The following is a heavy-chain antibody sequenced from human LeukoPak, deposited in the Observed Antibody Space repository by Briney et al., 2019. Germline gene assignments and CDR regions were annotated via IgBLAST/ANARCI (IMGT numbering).Heavy chain of an antibody. CDR1: GGSINNYY. V-gene: IGHV4-59*08. CDR2: IYFSGSS. CDR3: ARHVRSGYNLLDY. J-gene: IGHJ4*02. Sequence: PSETLSLTCTISGGSINNYYWSWIRQSPGKGQEWIGYIYFSGSSNYNPSLKSRVTMSVDTSKNQFSLNLNSVTAADTAVYYCARHVRSGYNLLDYWGQGTLVTVSS. D-gene: IGHD5-24*01.